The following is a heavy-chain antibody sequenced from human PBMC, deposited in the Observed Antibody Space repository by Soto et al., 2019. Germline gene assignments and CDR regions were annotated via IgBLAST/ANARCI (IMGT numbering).Heavy chain of an antibody. Sequence: SETLSLTCTVSGGSISSYYWSWIRQPPGKGLEWIGYIYYSGSTNYNPSLKSRVTISVDTSKNQFSLKLSSVTAADTAVYYCARDFFPICVYSGYETNRPPWGQGTLVTVSS. J-gene: IGHJ4*02. CDR2: IYYSGST. CDR3: ARDFFPICVYSGYETNRPP. CDR1: GGSISSYY. V-gene: IGHV4-59*01. D-gene: IGHD5-12*01.